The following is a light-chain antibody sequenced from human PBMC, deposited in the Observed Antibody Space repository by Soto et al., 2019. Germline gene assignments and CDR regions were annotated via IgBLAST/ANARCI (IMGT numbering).Light chain of an antibody. CDR2: DAS. Sequence: DIPMTQSPSTLSASVGDRVTITCRASQSISRWLDWYQQKPGKAPKLLIYDASTLEGGVPSRFSGSGSGTEFTLTTSSLHPDDFATYYCQQYDSYSRTFGQGTKVEIK. CDR1: QSISRW. J-gene: IGKJ1*01. V-gene: IGKV1-5*01. CDR3: QQYDSYSRT.